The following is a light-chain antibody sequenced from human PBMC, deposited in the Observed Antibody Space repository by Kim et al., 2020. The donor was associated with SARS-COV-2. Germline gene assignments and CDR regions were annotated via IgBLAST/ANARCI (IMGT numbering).Light chain of an antibody. CDR2: AAS. J-gene: IGKJ1*01. CDR1: QSVSRY. V-gene: IGKV3-11*01. Sequence: EVVLTQSPATLSLSPGERATLSCRASQSVSRYVAWYQQKPGQAPRLLIYAASNRATGIPARFSGSGSGTDFTLTISNLEPEDFAVYYCKPYTSCLTFAQRT. CDR3: KPYTSCLT.